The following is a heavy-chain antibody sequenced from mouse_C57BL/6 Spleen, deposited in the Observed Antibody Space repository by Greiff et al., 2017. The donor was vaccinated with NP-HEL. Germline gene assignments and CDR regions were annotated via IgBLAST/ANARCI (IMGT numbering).Heavy chain of an antibody. V-gene: IGHV1-63*01. D-gene: IGHD1-1*01. J-gene: IGHJ2*01. CDR3: ARQVVAGFDY. CDR2: IYPGGGYT. Sequence: QVQLQQSGAELVRPGTSVKMSCKASGYTFTNYWIGWAKQRPGHGLEWIGDIYPGGGYTNYNEKFKGKATLTADKSSSTAYMQFSSLTSEDSAIYYCARQVVAGFDYWGQGTTLTVSS. CDR1: GYTFTNYW.